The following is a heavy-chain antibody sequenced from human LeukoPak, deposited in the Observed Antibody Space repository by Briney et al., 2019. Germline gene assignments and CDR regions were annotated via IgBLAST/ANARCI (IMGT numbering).Heavy chain of an antibody. J-gene: IGHJ4*02. D-gene: IGHD3-22*01. CDR2: INWNGGST. Sequence: GGSLRLSCAASGFIFDDYGMSWVRQAPGKGLEWVSGINWNGGSTGYADSVKGRFTISRDNAKNSLYLQMNSLRAEDTAVYYCVRDRGSWNYYDSRSYHFDTLGYWGQGTLVTVFS. CDR3: VRDRGSWNYYDSRSYHFDTLGY. CDR1: GFIFDDYG. V-gene: IGHV3-20*04.